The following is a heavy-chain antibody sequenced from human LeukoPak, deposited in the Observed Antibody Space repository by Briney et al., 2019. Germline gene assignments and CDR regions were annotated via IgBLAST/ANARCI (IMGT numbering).Heavy chain of an antibody. CDR1: GFTFDDYA. CDR3: AKDQDFWSGRKHYYYYYMDV. V-gene: IGHV3-43*02. J-gene: IGHJ6*03. D-gene: IGHD3-3*01. CDR2: ISGDGGST. Sequence: GGSLRLSCAASGFTFDDYAMHWVRQAPGKGLEWVSLISGDGGSTYYADSVKGRFTISRDNSKNSLYLQMNSLRTEDTALYYCAKDQDFWSGRKHYYYYYMDVWGKGTTITVSS.